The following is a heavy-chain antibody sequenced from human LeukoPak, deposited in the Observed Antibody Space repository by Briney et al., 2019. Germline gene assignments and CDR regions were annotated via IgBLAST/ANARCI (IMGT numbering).Heavy chain of an antibody. D-gene: IGHD6-19*01. CDR1: GFAFADYG. CDR2: LNGNGGSRT. CDR3: ARDGSGWYSDY. J-gene: IGHJ4*02. V-gene: IGHV3-20*04. Sequence: RPGGSLRLSCAASGFAFADYGMSWVRQAPGKGLEWVSGLNGNGGSRTGYADSVKGRFTISRDNAKNSLYLQMNSLRAEDTALYYCARDGSGWYSDYWGQGTLVTVSS.